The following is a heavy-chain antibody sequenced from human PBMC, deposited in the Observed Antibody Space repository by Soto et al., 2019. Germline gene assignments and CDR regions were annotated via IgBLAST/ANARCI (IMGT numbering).Heavy chain of an antibody. CDR3: AMVDVYVTPSPQDV. V-gene: IGHV1-18*01. CDR1: GYTFTRYG. Sequence: GASVKVSCKASGYTFTRYGIGWARQAPGQGLEWMGWINTYNGNTNYAQNVQGRVTLTTDTSTSTAYMELRSLRPNDTAIYYCAMVDVYVTPSPQDVWGQGTTVTVSS. D-gene: IGHD3-16*01. CDR2: INTYNGNT. J-gene: IGHJ6*02.